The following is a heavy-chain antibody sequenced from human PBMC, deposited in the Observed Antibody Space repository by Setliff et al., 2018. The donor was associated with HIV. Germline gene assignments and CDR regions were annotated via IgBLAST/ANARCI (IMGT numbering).Heavy chain of an antibody. Sequence: PGGSLRLSCAASGFTFSNYAMHWVRQAPGKGLEWVAVISHDGSNKYYGDSVEGRFTISRDNSKNTLYLQMNNLRAEDTAVYYCARDATRGGDMDVWGKGITVTVSS. V-gene: IGHV3-30*04. CDR2: ISHDGSNK. J-gene: IGHJ6*03. CDR1: GFTFSNYA. CDR3: ARDATRGGDMDV. D-gene: IGHD2-15*01.